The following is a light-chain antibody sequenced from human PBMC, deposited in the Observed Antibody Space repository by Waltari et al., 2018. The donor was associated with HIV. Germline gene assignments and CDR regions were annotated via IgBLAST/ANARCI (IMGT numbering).Light chain of an antibody. V-gene: IGLV2-14*03. CDR2: DVS. J-gene: IGLJ3*02. CDR1: PSDFGLYNF. Sequence: QSALTQPASVSGSPGQSITISCTGSPSDFGLYNFISWYQQHPGGVPKVIISDVSSRPAWVSSRFAGCKSGNTASLTISWLQAEDEADYYCTSFTSNYTVMFGGGTKVTVL. CDR3: TSFTSNYTVM.